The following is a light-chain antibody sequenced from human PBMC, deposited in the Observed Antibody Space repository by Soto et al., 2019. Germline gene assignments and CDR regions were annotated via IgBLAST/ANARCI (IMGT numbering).Light chain of an antibody. CDR3: QQYKSFPGT. V-gene: IGKV1-5*03. CDR2: KTS. J-gene: IGKJ1*01. CDR1: QSISAW. Sequence: DIPMTQSPSTLSASVGDRVTITCRASQSISAWLAWYQQKPGKPPKILISKTSHLENGVPARFSGSGSGKEFTLTIRSLQPDDFANYYCQQYKSFPGTFGQGTKVE.